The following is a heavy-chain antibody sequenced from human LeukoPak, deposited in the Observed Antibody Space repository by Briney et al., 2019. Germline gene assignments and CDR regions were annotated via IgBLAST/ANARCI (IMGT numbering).Heavy chain of an antibody. Sequence: PGGSLRLSCAASGFTFSSYSMNWVRQAPGKGLEWVSYISSSSSTIYYADSAKGRFTISRDNAKNSLYLQMNSLRAEDTAVYYCARVSGGLNDYWGQGTLVTVSS. CDR3: ARVSGGLNDY. J-gene: IGHJ4*02. V-gene: IGHV3-48*01. CDR2: ISSSSSTI. CDR1: GFTFSSYS. D-gene: IGHD3-10*01.